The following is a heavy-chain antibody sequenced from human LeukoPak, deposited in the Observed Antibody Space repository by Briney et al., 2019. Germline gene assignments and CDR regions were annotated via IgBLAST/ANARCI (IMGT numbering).Heavy chain of an antibody. D-gene: IGHD5-12*01. CDR3: AKFEKVARYFDY. CDR2: ISGSGGST. J-gene: IGHJ4*02. CDR1: GFTFSSHA. Sequence: GGSLRLSCAASGFTFSSHAMSWVRQAPGKGLEWVSGISGSGGSTYYADSVKSRFIISRDNSKNTLYLQLNSLRAEDTAVYYCAKFEKVARYFDYGGQGTLVTVSS. V-gene: IGHV3-23*01.